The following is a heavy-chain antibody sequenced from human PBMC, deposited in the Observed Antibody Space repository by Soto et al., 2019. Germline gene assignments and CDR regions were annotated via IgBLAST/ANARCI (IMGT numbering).Heavy chain of an antibody. V-gene: IGHV1-46*01. Sequence: QVQLVQSGAEVKKPGASVKVSCKASGYTFTSYYMHWVRQAPGQGLEWMGIINPSGGSTSYAQKFQGRVTMTRDTSTSTVYMELSSLRSEDTAVYYCARDLKDCSSTGCYPSSSWYWYSYYGMDVWGQGTTVTVSS. D-gene: IGHD2-2*01. J-gene: IGHJ6*02. CDR1: GYTFTSYY. CDR2: INPSGGST. CDR3: ARDLKDCSSTGCYPSSSWYWYSYYGMDV.